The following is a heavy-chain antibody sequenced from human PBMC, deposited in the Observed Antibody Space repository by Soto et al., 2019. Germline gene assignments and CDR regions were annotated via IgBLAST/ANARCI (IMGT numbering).Heavy chain of an antibody. CDR1: GFTFSNAW. D-gene: IGHD3-3*01. V-gene: IGHV3-15*01. CDR3: TTVESITIFGVVNYYYGMDV. Sequence: GGSLRLSCAASGFTFSNAWMSWVRQAPGKGLEWVGRIKSKTDGGTTDYAAPVKGRFTISRDDSKNTLYLQMNSLKTEDTAVYYCTTVESITIFGVVNYYYGMDVWGQGTTVTVSS. CDR2: IKSKTDGGTT. J-gene: IGHJ6*02.